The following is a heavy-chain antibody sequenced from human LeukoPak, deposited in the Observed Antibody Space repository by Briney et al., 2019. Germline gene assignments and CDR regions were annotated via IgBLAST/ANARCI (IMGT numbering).Heavy chain of an antibody. V-gene: IGHV1-18*01. CDR1: GYTFTSYG. Sequence: ASVKVSCKASGYTFTSYGISWVRQAPGQGLEWMGWISAYNGNTNYAQKLQGRVTVTTDTSTSTAYMELRSLRSDDTAVYYCARESSTSDGYYYYMDVWGKGTTVTVSS. D-gene: IGHD2-2*01. J-gene: IGHJ6*03. CDR3: ARESSTSDGYYYYMDV. CDR2: ISAYNGNT.